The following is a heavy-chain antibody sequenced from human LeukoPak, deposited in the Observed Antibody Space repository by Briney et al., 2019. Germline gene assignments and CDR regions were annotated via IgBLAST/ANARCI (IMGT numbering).Heavy chain of an antibody. CDR2: ISSSSTI. CDR3: AREGGYYDSSGYLDY. D-gene: IGHD3-22*01. CDR1: GFTFSSYS. J-gene: IGHJ4*02. Sequence: GGSLRLSRAASGFTFSSYSMNWVRQAPGKGLEWVSYISSSSTIYYADSVKGRFTISRDNAKNSLYLQMNSLRAEDTAVYYCAREGGYYDSSGYLDYWGQGTLVTVSS. V-gene: IGHV3-48*01.